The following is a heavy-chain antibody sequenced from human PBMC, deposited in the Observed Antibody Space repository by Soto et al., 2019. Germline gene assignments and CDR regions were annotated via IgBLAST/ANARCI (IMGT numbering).Heavy chain of an antibody. Sequence: QVQLQESGPGLVKPSQTLSLTCTVSGGSISSGGYYWSWIRQHPGKGLEWIGYIYYSGSTYYTPSLKSRVTISVDTSKNQFSLKLSSVTAADTAVYYCARHYGDLYWYFDLWGRGTLVTVSS. D-gene: IGHD4-17*01. J-gene: IGHJ2*01. CDR1: GGSISSGGYY. CDR2: IYYSGST. CDR3: ARHYGDLYWYFDL. V-gene: IGHV4-31*03.